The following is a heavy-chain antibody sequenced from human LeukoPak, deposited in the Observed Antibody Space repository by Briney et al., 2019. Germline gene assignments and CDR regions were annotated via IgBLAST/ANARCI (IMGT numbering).Heavy chain of an antibody. J-gene: IGHJ4*02. CDR2: INTNTGNP. CDR1: GYTFTSYA. V-gene: IGHV7-4-1*02. Sequence: ASVTVSCKASGYTFTSYAMNWVRQAPGQGLEWMGWINTNTGNPTYAQGFTGRFVFSLDTSVSTAYLQISSLQAEDTAVYYCARCRYYYDSSGYYITDYWGQGTLVTVSS. D-gene: IGHD3-22*01. CDR3: ARCRYYYDSSGYYITDY.